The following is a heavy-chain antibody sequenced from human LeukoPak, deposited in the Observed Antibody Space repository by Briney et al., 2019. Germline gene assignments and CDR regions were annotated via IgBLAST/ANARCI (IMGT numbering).Heavy chain of an antibody. CDR2: ISGSGGST. J-gene: IGHJ5*02. V-gene: IGHV3-23*01. CDR3: AKETTGAPKERLDIDNH. Sequence: GGSLRLSCAASGFTFSSYAMSWVRQAPGKGLEWVSAISGSGGSTYYADSVKGRLTISRDNSKNTLYLQMNSLRAEDTAVYYCAKETTGAPKERLDIDNHWGQGTLVTVSS. CDR1: GFTFSSYA. D-gene: IGHD5-12*01.